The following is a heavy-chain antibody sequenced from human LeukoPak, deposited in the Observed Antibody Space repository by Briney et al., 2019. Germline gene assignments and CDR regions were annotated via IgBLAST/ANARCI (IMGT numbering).Heavy chain of an antibody. Sequence: GGSLTLSCAASGFSFSTYNMNWVRQAPGKGLEWVSSITSSSSYIYYADSVKGRFTISRDNAKSSLYLQMNSLRDEDTAVYYCAELGITMIGGVWGKGTTVTISS. D-gene: IGHD3-10*02. V-gene: IGHV3-21*01. CDR3: AELGITMIGGV. J-gene: IGHJ6*04. CDR2: ITSSSSYI. CDR1: GFSFSTYN.